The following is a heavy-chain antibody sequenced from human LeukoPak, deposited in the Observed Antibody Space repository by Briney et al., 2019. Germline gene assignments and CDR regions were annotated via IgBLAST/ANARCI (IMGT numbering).Heavy chain of an antibody. Sequence: SETLSLTCAVYGGSFSGYYWSWIRQPPGKGLEWIGEINHSGSTNYNPSPKSRVTISVDTSKNQFSLKLSSVTAADTAVYYCARGGLIQRHAFDIWGQGTMVTVSS. CDR2: INHSGST. CDR3: ARGGLIQRHAFDI. V-gene: IGHV4-34*01. D-gene: IGHD1-1*01. J-gene: IGHJ3*02. CDR1: GGSFSGYY.